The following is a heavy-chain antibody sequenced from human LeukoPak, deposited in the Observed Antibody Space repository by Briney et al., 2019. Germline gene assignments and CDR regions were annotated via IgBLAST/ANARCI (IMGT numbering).Heavy chain of an antibody. D-gene: IGHD6-19*01. CDR2: ISSNGGST. V-gene: IGHV3-64*01. CDR1: GFTFSSYA. J-gene: IGHJ4*02. CDR3: ARASSGWYSSFDY. Sequence: GGSLRLSCAASGFTFSSYAMHWVRQAPGKGLEYVSAISSNGGSTYYANSVKGRFTISGDNSKNTLYLQMGSLRAEDMAVYYCARASSGWYSSFDYWGQGTLVTVSS.